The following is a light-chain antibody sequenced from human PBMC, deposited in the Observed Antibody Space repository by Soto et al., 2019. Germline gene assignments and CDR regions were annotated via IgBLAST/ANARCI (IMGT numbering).Light chain of an antibody. Sequence: VLTQSPGTLSLSPVQRHTLSCRASQSVSSRSLAWYQQKPGQAPRLLISGASSRAADIPDRFSGSGSGTDFTLTINRLEPEDFAVYYCQQYDSSPRTFGQGTKVDIK. V-gene: IGKV3-20*01. CDR2: GAS. CDR1: QSVSSRS. J-gene: IGKJ1*01. CDR3: QQYDSSPRT.